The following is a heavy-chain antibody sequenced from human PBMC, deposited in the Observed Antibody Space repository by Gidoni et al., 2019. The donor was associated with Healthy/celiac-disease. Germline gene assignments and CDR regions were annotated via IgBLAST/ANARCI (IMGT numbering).Heavy chain of an antibody. J-gene: IGHJ2*01. Sequence: QVQLVESGGGVVQPGRSLRLSCAASGFTFSSYGMHWIRQAPGKGVEWVAVIWYDGSNKYYADSVKGRFTISRDNSKNTLYLQMNSLRAEDTAVYYCARDAEIAAGNQWYFDLWGRGTLVTVSS. D-gene: IGHD6-25*01. CDR3: ARDAEIAAGNQWYFDL. V-gene: IGHV3-33*01. CDR2: IWYDGSNK. CDR1: GFTFSSYG.